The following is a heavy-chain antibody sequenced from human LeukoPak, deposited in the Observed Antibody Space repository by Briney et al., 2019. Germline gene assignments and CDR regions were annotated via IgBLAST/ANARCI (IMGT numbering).Heavy chain of an antibody. CDR2: ISGSGRST. Sequence: GGSLRLSCAASGFTFSSYAMTWVRQAPEKGLERVSAISGSGRSTYYADSVKGRFTISRDNSKNTLYLQMNSLRADDTAVYYCAKDPMVRGLSYDCWGQGTVVTVSS. CDR3: AKDPMVRGLSYDC. D-gene: IGHD3-10*01. J-gene: IGHJ4*02. V-gene: IGHV3-23*01. CDR1: GFTFSSYA.